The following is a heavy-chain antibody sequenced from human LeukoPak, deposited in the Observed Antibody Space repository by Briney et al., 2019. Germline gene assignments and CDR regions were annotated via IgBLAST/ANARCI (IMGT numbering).Heavy chain of an antibody. Sequence: PGGSLRPSSAASGFTFSSYWMSWVRQAPGKGLEWVANIKQNGSEKNSVDSVKGRFTISRDNAKNSLYLQMNSLRVEDTAVYYCARDRYSSSWGQGTLVTVSS. CDR3: ARDRYSSS. V-gene: IGHV3-7*01. D-gene: IGHD6-13*01. CDR2: IKQNGSEK. J-gene: IGHJ4*02. CDR1: GFTFSSYW.